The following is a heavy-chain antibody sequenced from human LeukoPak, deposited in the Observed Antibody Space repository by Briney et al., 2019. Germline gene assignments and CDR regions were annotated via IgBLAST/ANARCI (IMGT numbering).Heavy chain of an antibody. CDR1: GFTFSSYA. V-gene: IGHV3-23*01. D-gene: IGHD6-19*01. Sequence: GGSLRLSCAASGFTFSSYAMYWVRQAPGKGLEWVSGIGSGGSTHYADSVKGRFTISRYNSKNTVYLQMNSLRAEDTAVYYCAKTTTGYSSGRFPGWPVDYWGQGTLVTVSS. J-gene: IGHJ4*02. CDR2: IGSGGST. CDR3: AKTTTGYSSGRFPGWPVDY.